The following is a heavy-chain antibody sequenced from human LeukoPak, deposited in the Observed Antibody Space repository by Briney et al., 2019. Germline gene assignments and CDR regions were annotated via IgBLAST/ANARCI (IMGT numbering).Heavy chain of an antibody. D-gene: IGHD3-22*01. CDR3: AKDRGDYYDSSGYYSGGFDI. CDR2: ISYDGSNK. V-gene: IGHV3-30*18. Sequence: PGGSLSHSCAASGFTFSSYGMHWVRQAPGKGLEWVAVISYDGSNKYYADSVKGRFTISRDNSKNTLYLQMNSLRAEDTAVYYCAKDRGDYYDSSGYYSGGFDIWGQGTMVTVSS. CDR1: GFTFSSYG. J-gene: IGHJ3*02.